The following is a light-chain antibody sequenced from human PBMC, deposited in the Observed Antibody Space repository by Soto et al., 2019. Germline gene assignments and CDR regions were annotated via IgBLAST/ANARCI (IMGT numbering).Light chain of an antibody. CDR3: QQYINLWT. J-gene: IGKJ1*01. V-gene: IGKV3-15*01. CDR2: GAS. CDR1: QSVSSN. Sequence: EIVMTQSPATLSVSPGERVTLSCRASQSVSSNLAWYQQKPGQSPRLLIYGASTRATGIPARFSGSGSGTEFTLTISSLQSEDFAVYYCQQYINLWTCGQGTKVEIK.